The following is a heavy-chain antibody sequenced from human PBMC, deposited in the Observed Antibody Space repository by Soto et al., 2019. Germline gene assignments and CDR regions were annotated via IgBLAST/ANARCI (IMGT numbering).Heavy chain of an antibody. Sequence: SETLSLTCVVSGGSLSDYFWSWIRQPPGMALEWIGEINHLGSINYNPSLKSRVTMSVDASKNQFSLTLNSATAADTATYYCARGGISHWAYFYYMDVWDRGTTVTVSS. CDR1: GGSLSDYF. CDR2: INHLGSI. J-gene: IGHJ6*03. V-gene: IGHV4-34*01. CDR3: ARGGISHWAYFYYMDV. D-gene: IGHD2-21*01.